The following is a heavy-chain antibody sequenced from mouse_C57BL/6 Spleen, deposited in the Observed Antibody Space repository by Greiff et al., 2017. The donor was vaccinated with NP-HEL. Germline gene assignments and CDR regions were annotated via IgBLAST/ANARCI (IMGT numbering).Heavy chain of an antibody. J-gene: IGHJ1*03. CDR2: IYPGDGDT. CDR1: GYAFSSSW. V-gene: IGHV1-82*01. CDR3: AKGDSFHWYFDV. Sequence: QVQLQQSGPELVKPGASVKISCKASGYAFSSSWMNWVKQRPGKGLEWIGRIYPGDGDTNYNGKFKGKATLTADKSSSTAYMQLSSLTSEDSAVYFCAKGDSFHWYFDVWGTGTTVTVSS.